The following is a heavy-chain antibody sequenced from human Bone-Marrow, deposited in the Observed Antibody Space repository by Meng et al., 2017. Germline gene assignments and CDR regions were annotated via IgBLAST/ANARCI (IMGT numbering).Heavy chain of an antibody. V-gene: IGHV3-21*01. Sequence: GESLKISFAASGFTFSSYSMNWVRQAPGKGLEWVSSISSSSSYIYYADSVKGRFTISRDNAKNSLYLQMNSLRAEDTAVYYCARDSFDFRKIYYFDYWGQGTLVTVSS. CDR2: ISSSSSYI. CDR3: ARDSFDFRKIYYFDY. J-gene: IGHJ4*02. D-gene: IGHD1-14*01. CDR1: GFTFSSYS.